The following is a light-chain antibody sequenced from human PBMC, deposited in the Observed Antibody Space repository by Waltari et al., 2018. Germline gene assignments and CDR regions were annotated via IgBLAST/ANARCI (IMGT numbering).Light chain of an antibody. Sequence: SFELTQPTSVSVSPGQTASIPCSGDKLGDKHVCWYQQKPGQSPVAVIFQDNRRPSGIPERFSGSNSGNTATLTISETQAMDEADYFCQAWDTTTGVFGGGTKLTVL. CDR3: QAWDTTTGV. CDR1: KLGDKH. J-gene: IGLJ2*01. V-gene: IGLV3-1*01. CDR2: QDN.